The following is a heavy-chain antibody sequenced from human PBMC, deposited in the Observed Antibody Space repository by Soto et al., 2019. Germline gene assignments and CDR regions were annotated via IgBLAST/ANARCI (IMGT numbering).Heavy chain of an antibody. J-gene: IGHJ5*02. CDR2: IYYTGST. D-gene: IGHD2-2*01. CDR3: ARGRHCTSTSCFGSPSIWFDP. Sequence: SETLSLTCTFSVRPITVDYWAWIRQPPGKALECIGHIYYTGSTRYNPSLTSRVTISLDTSREQFSLKLTSVTAADTAVYYCARGRHCTSTSCFGSPSIWFDPWGQGTMVTVSS. V-gene: IGHV4-59*01. CDR1: VRPITVDY.